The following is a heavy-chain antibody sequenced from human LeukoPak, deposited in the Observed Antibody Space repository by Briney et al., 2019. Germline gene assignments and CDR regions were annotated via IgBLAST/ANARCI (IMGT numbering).Heavy chain of an antibody. D-gene: IGHD6-13*01. CDR3: AKRLSSNWSLFDY. Sequence: GGSLRLPCAASGFTFSSYAMSWVRQAPGKGLEWVSAISGSGGSTYYADSVKGRFTISRDNSKNTLYLQMNSLRAEDTAVYYCAKRLSSNWSLFDYWGQGTLVTVSS. J-gene: IGHJ4*02. V-gene: IGHV3-23*01. CDR1: GFTFSSYA. CDR2: ISGSGGST.